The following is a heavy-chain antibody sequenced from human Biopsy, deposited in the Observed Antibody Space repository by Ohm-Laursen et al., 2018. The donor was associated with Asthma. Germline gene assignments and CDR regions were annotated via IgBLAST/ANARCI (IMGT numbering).Heavy chain of an antibody. Sequence: SSAKVSCKASGVTFSSYAISWVRQAPGQGLEWMGGIIPIFGTANYAQKFQGRVTITADESTSTAYMELSSLRSEDTAVYYCARDPHNSYLASLRTKFNYYYYGMDVWGQGTTVTVSS. CDR3: ARDPHNSYLASLRTKFNYYYYGMDV. J-gene: IGHJ6*02. D-gene: IGHD1-7*01. CDR1: GVTFSSYA. CDR2: IIPIFGTA. V-gene: IGHV1-69*01.